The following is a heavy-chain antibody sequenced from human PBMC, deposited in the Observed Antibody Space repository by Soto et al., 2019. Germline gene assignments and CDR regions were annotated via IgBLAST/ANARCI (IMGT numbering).Heavy chain of an antibody. CDR2: ISGSGGST. D-gene: IGHD3-10*01. CDR3: AKRVYSGSGSYSSFDY. CDR1: GFTFSNYA. Sequence: EVQLLESGGGLVQPGGSLRLSCAASGFTFSNYAMNWVRQAPGKGLEWVSAISGSGGSTYYADSVKGRFSISRDNSRYTLYLQMNSLRVEDTAVYYCAKRVYSGSGSYSSFDYWGQGSLVTVSS. V-gene: IGHV3-23*01. J-gene: IGHJ4*02.